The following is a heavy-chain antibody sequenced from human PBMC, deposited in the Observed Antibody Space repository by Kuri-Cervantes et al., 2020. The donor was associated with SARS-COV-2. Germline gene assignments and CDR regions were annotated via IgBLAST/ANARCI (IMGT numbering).Heavy chain of an antibody. CDR3: ARDFRSATGPDY. V-gene: IGHV3-66*02. J-gene: IGHJ4*02. D-gene: IGHD4-17*01. CDR2: IYSGGTT. Sequence: LSLTCAASGFTFSDYYMSWIRQPPGKGLEWVSVIYSGGTTYYADSVKGRFTISRDNSKNTLHLQMDSLRSGDTAVYYCARDFRSATGPDYWGQGTRVTVSS. CDR1: GFTFSDYY.